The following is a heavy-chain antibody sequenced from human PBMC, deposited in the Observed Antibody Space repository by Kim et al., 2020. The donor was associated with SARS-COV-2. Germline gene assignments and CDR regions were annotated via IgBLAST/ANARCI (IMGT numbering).Heavy chain of an antibody. Sequence: GGSLRLSCAASGFTFSSYGMHWVRQAPGKGLEWVAAIWNDGSNKYYADSVKGRFTISRDNSKNTLYLQMNSLRAEDTAVYYCARDLTVPEGPGCGIDYWGQGALVSVSS. D-gene: IGHD3-10*01. CDR1: GFTFSSYG. CDR2: IWNDGSNK. CDR3: ARDLTVPEGPGCGIDY. J-gene: IGHJ4*02. V-gene: IGHV3-33*01.